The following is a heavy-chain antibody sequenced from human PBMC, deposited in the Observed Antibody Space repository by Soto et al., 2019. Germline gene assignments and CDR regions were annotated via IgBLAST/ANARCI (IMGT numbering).Heavy chain of an antibody. CDR3: ARVCDFGGPYYFDY. CDR1: GGTFSSYA. Sequence: QVQLVQSGAEVKKPGSSVKVSCKASGGTFSSYAISWVRQAPGQGLEWMGGIIPIFGTANYAQKFQGRVTXXAXEXXSTAYMELSSLRSEDTAVYYCARVCDFGGPYYFDYWGQGTLVTVSS. D-gene: IGHD3-3*01. CDR2: IIPIFGTA. V-gene: IGHV1-69*12. J-gene: IGHJ4*02.